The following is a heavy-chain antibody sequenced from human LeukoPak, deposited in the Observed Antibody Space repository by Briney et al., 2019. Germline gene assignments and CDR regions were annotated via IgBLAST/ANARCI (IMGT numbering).Heavy chain of an antibody. CDR3: GRAKDSSSWYIHYYYYYMDV. D-gene: IGHD6-13*01. CDR2: MNPNSGNT. CDR1: GYTFTRYD. J-gene: IGHJ6*03. Sequence: ASVKVSCKASGYTFTRYDINWVRQATGQGLEWKGRMNPNSGNTGYAQKFQGRVTMTRNTSISTAYMELSSLRSEDTAVYYCGRAKDSSSWYIHYYYYYMDVWGKGTAVTVSS. V-gene: IGHV1-8*01.